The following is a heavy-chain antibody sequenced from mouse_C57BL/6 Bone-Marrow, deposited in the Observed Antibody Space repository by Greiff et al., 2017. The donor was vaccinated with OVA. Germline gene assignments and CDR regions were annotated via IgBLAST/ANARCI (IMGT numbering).Heavy chain of an antibody. D-gene: IGHD2-3*01. Sequence: EVKLVESGGGLVQPKGSLKLSCAASGFSFNTYAMNWVRQAPGKGLEWVARIRSKSNNYATYYADSVKDRFTISRDDSESMLYLQMNNLKTEYTAMYYCVRHDVYWYFDVWGTGTTVTVSS. CDR2: IRSKSNNYAT. J-gene: IGHJ1*03. CDR1: GFSFNTYA. V-gene: IGHV10-1*01. CDR3: VRHDVYWYFDV.